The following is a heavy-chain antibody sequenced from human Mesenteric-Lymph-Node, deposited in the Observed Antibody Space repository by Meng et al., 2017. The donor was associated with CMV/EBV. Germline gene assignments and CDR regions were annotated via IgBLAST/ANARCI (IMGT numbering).Heavy chain of an antibody. Sequence: GGSLRLSCAASGFTFSDRYMDWVRQAPGEGLEWVGRIRNKANNYTTEYAASVKGRFTISRDDSKDSLYLQMNSLKPEDTAVYYCTASGYCRSSSCDGWGQGTLVTVSS. CDR3: TASGYCRSSSCDG. CDR1: GFTFSDRY. CDR2: IRNKANNYTT. D-gene: IGHD2-15*01. J-gene: IGHJ4*02. V-gene: IGHV3-72*01.